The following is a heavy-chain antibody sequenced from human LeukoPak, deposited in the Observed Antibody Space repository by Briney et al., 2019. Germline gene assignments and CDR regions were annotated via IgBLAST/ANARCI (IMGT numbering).Heavy chain of an antibody. Sequence: GGSLRLSCAASGFTFSASWMLWVRQVPGKGLVWVSRIKSDGSGITYADSVKGRFTISRDNSKSTLYLQMNILRAEDTAVYYCVKDHWGSYYSLFDYWGQGTLVTVSS. CDR3: VKDHWGSYYSLFDY. CDR2: IKSDGSGI. CDR1: GFTFSASW. V-gene: IGHV3-74*01. D-gene: IGHD1-26*01. J-gene: IGHJ4*02.